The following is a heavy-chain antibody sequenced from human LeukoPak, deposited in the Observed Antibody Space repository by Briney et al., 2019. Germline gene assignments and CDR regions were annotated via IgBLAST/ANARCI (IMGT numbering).Heavy chain of an antibody. Sequence: GGSLRLSCAASGFTFNTYTMNWVRQAPGKGLEWVSYISGSSGIIDYADSVRGRFTISRDNAKNSLYLQMNSLRAEDTAVYYCARGPNSNWSGLDFWGQGTLVTVSS. CDR2: ISGSSGII. D-gene: IGHD6-6*01. J-gene: IGHJ4*02. V-gene: IGHV3-48*01. CDR1: GFTFNTYT. CDR3: ARGPNSNWSGLDF.